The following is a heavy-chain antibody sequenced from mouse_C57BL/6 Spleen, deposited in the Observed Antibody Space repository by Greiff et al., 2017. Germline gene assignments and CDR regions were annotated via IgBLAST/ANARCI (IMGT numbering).Heavy chain of an antibody. J-gene: IGHJ3*01. CDR1: GYTFTSYW. CDR3: ARSRIYYAFAY. CDR2: IDPSDSYT. Sequence: QVQLQQPGAELVMPGASVKLSCKASGYTFTSYWMHWVKQRPGQGLEWIGEIDPSDSYTNYNQKFKGKSTLTVDKSSSTAYMQLSSLTAEDSAVYYCARSRIYYAFAYWGQGTLVTVSA. D-gene: IGHD2-1*01. V-gene: IGHV1-69*01.